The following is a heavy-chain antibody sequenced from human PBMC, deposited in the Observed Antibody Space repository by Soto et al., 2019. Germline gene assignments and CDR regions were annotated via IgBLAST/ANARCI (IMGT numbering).Heavy chain of an antibody. D-gene: IGHD5-12*01. CDR2: ISYDGSNK. CDR3: AKDGGYDPNWYFDL. V-gene: IGHV3-30*18. J-gene: IGHJ2*01. Sequence: QVQLVESEGGVVQPGRSLRLSCAASGFTFSSYGMHWVRQAPGKGLEWVAVISYDGSNKYYADSVKGRFTISRDNSKNTLYLQMNSLRAEDTAVYYCAKDGGYDPNWYFDLWGRGTLVTVSS. CDR1: GFTFSSYG.